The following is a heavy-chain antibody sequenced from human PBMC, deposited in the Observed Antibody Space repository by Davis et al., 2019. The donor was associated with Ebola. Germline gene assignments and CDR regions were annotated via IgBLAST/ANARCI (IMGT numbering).Heavy chain of an antibody. CDR1: AYITISYA. CDR3: ARGTYGTSIFAY. V-gene: IGHV1-3*01. Sequence: ASALVSCKASAYITISYAMHWVRQAPGQRLEWVGWNNAGNGNTKYSKKFQGRVTITRDTSAGTAYMELSSMRSEDTAVYYWARGTYGTSIFAYWGQGTLVTVSS. J-gene: IGHJ4*02. CDR2: NNAGNGNT. D-gene: IGHD2-2*01.